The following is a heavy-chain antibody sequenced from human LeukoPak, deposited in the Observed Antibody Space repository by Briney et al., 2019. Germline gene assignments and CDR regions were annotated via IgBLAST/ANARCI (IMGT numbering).Heavy chain of an antibody. J-gene: IGHJ6*03. CDR1: GLTFSRYW. V-gene: IGHV3-74*01. CDR3: AKSPYYHLFHYYMDV. CDR2: ISSDGTRT. D-gene: IGHD3-22*01. Sequence: GGSLRLSCAASGLTFSRYWMHWVRQAPGKGLVWVSHISSDGTRTHYADSVKGRFTISRDNANETLCLQMDSLKVEDTATYYCAKSPYYHLFHYYMDVWGKGTTVTVS.